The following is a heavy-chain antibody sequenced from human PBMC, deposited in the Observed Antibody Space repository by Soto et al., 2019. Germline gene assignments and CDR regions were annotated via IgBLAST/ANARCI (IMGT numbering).Heavy chain of an antibody. V-gene: IGHV1-3*01. J-gene: IGHJ4*02. CDR3: ARVTGWYFPDY. D-gene: IGHD6-19*01. CDR2: INAGNGNT. CDR1: GYTFTSYA. Sequence: ASVKVSCNASGYTFTSYAIHWMRQAPGQRLEWMGWINAGNGNTKYSQKFQGRVTITRDTSASTAYMELSSLRSEDTSVYYCARVTGWYFPDYWGQGTRVTVSS.